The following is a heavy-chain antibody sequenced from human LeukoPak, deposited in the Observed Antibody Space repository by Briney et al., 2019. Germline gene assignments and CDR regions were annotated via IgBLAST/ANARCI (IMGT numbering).Heavy chain of an antibody. V-gene: IGHV3-30*02. CDR2: IRYDGSNK. CDR1: GFTFSTYG. J-gene: IGHJ6*03. CDR3: AKCLRSLDYYYYMDV. Sequence: PGGSLRLSCAASGFTFSTYGMHWVRQALRKGVEWVTFIRYDGSNKYYADSVKGRFTISRDNSKSTLYLQMNSLRAEDTAVYYCAKCLRSLDYYYYMDVWGKGTTVTVSS. D-gene: IGHD3-16*01.